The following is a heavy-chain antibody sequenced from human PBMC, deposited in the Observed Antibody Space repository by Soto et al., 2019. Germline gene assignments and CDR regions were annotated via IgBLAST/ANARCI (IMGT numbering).Heavy chain of an antibody. CDR2: IIPIFGTA. CDR3: TRGQMDYGDYYFDY. CDR1: GGTFSSYA. J-gene: IGHJ4*02. D-gene: IGHD4-17*01. Sequence: QVQLVQSGAEVKKPGSSVKVSCKASGGTFSSYAISWVRQAPGQGLEWMGGIIPIFGTANYAQKFQGRVTITADESTSTAYMGLSSLRSEDTAVYYCTRGQMDYGDYYFDYWGQGTLVTVSS. V-gene: IGHV1-69*12.